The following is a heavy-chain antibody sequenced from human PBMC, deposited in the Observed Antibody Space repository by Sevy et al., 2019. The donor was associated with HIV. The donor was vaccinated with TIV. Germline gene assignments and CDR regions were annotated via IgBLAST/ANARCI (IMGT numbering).Heavy chain of an antibody. J-gene: IGHJ4*02. D-gene: IGHD3-22*01. Sequence: GGSLRLSCAASGFTFSSYAMSWVRQAPGKGLEWVSAISGSGGSTYYADSVKGRFTISRDNSKNPLYLQMNSLRAEDTAVYYCAKDRYYDSSGYYRLRYWGQGTLVTVSS. CDR3: AKDRYYDSSGYYRLRY. V-gene: IGHV3-23*01. CDR1: GFTFSSYA. CDR2: ISGSGGST.